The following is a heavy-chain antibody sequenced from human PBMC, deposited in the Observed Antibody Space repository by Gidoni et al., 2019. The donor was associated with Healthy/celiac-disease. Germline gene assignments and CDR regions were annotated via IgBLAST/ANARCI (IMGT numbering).Heavy chain of an antibody. CDR2: IIPIFGTA. CDR3: ASLRGVEMATPWFDY. J-gene: IGHJ4*02. V-gene: IGHV1-69*01. CDR1: GGTFSSYA. D-gene: IGHD5-12*01. Sequence: QVQLVQSGAEVKKPASSVKVSCKASGGTFSSYAISWVRQAPGQGLEWMGVIIPIFGTANYEQKFQGRVTITADESTSTAYMELSSLRSEDTAVYYCASLRGVEMATPWFDYWGQGTLVTVSS.